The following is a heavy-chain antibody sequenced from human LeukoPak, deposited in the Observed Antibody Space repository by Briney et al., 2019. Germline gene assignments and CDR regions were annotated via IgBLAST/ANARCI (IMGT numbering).Heavy chain of an antibody. CDR1: GFTFSSYA. Sequence: GGSLRLSCAASGFTFSSYAMSWVRQAPGKGLEWVSAISGSGGSTYYADSVKGRFTISRGNSKNTLYLQMNSLRAEDTAVYYCAKLGSYTVTNRTYYFDYWGQGTLVTVSS. J-gene: IGHJ4*02. CDR3: AKLGSYTVTNRTYYFDY. CDR2: ISGSGGST. D-gene: IGHD4-17*01. V-gene: IGHV3-23*01.